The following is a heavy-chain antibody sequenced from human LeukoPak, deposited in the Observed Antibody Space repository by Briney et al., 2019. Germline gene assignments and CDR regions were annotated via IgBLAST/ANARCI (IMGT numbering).Heavy chain of an antibody. Sequence: GGSLRLSCAASGFTFSNYWMSWVRQAPGKGLECVANIKEDGSEEYYVDSVKGRFSISRDNAKNSLYLQMNSLRAEDTAVYYCARSKYYDILTGYYPDAFDIWGQGTMVTVSS. CDR1: GFTFSNYW. J-gene: IGHJ3*02. V-gene: IGHV3-7*01. D-gene: IGHD3-9*01. CDR2: IKEDGSEE. CDR3: ARSKYYDILTGYYPDAFDI.